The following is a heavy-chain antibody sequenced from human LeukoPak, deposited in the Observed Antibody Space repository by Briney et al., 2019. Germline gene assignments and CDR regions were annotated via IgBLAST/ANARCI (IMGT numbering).Heavy chain of an antibody. V-gene: IGHV4-59*01. D-gene: IGHD1-7*01. CDR3: ARDNWNSFDY. CDR2: IYYSGTT. CDR1: GGSISSYY. J-gene: IGHJ4*02. Sequence: SETLSLTCTVSGGSISSYYWSWIRQPPGEGLEWIGYIYYSGTTNYNPSLKSRVTISVDTSKNQFSLNLSSVTAADTAVYYCARDNWNSFDYWGQGTLVTVSS.